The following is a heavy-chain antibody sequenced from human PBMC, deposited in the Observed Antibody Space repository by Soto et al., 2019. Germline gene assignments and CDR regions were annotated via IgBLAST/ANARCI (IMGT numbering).Heavy chain of an antibody. D-gene: IGHD3-22*01. J-gene: IGHJ6*02. CDR3: ARSYYDSSASYASYGMDV. CDR2: ISSDGSNK. CDR1: GFTFSSYG. V-gene: IGHV3-30*03. Sequence: TGGSLRFSCAASGFTFSSYGMHWVRQAPGKGLEWVAVISSDGSNKYYADSVKGRFTISRDNSKNTLYLQMNSLRAEDTAVYYCARSYYDSSASYASYGMDVWGQGTTVTVSS.